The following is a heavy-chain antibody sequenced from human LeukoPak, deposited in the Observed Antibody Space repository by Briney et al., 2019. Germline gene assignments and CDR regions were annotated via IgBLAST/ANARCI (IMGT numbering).Heavy chain of an antibody. Sequence: GTSLRLSCAASGFTFSDYGMHWVRQAPGKGLEWVAVIRYDGSTIYYADSVKGRSTISRDDSKKTLYLQMDSLRAEDTAVYYCARAYSRESGYDFVFGYWGQGTLATVSS. J-gene: IGHJ4*02. V-gene: IGHV3-33*01. CDR1: GFTFSDYG. CDR2: IRYDGSTI. D-gene: IGHD5-12*01. CDR3: ARAYSRESGYDFVFGY.